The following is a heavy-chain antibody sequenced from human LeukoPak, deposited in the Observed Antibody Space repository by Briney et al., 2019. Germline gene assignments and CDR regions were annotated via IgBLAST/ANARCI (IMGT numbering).Heavy chain of an antibody. CDR2: INPSGGST. CDR1: GYTFTSYY. D-gene: IGHD5-18*01. Sequence: ASVKVSCKASGYTFTSYYMHWVRQAPGQELEWMGIINPSGGSTNYAQKFQGRVTMTRDMSTSTVYMELSSLRSEDTAMYYCARALPHRRLMDTTMEQHWFDPWGQGTLVTVSS. J-gene: IGHJ5*02. CDR3: ARALPHRRLMDTTMEQHWFDP. V-gene: IGHV1-46*01.